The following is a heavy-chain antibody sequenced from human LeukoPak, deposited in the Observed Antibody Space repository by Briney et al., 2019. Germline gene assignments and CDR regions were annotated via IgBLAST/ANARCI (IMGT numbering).Heavy chain of an antibody. J-gene: IGHJ4*02. CDR3: ARDVNYYDSSGKIDY. Sequence: PSETLSLTCTVSGGSISSYYWSWIRQPPGKGLEWIGYIYYSGSTNYNPSLKSRVTISVDTSKNQFSLKLNSVTAADTAVYYCARDVNYYDSSGKIDYWGQGTLVTVSS. D-gene: IGHD3-22*01. CDR2: IYYSGST. CDR1: GGSISSYY. V-gene: IGHV4-59*12.